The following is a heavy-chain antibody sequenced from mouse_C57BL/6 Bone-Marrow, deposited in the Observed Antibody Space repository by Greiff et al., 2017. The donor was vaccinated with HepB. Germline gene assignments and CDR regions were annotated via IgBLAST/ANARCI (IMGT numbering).Heavy chain of an antibody. J-gene: IGHJ1*03. V-gene: IGHV1-50*01. CDR1: GYTFTSYC. CDR2: IDPSDSNT. CDR3: AKVYYWYFDV. Sequence: VQLQQPGAELVKPGASVKLSCKASGYTFTSYCMQWVKQRPGQGLEWIGEIDPSDSNTNYNQKFKGKATLTVDTSSSTAYMQLSSLTSEDSAVYYCAKVYYWYFDVWGTGTTVTVSS.